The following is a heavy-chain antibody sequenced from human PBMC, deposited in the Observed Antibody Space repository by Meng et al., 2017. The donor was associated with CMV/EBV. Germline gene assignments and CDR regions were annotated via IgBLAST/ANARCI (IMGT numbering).Heavy chain of an antibody. CDR3: ASAAPDYYDSCGPPDY. V-gene: IGHV4-30-4*08. CDR1: GGSISSVDYY. Sequence: LRESGPGLVEASHSLSLTFTVSGGSISSVDYYWSWIRQPPAKGLEWIGYIYYSGSTYYNPSLKSRVTISVDTSKNQFSLKLSSVSATDTAVYYCASAAPDYYDSCGPPDYWGQGTLVTVSS. CDR2: IYYSGST. D-gene: IGHD3-22*01. J-gene: IGHJ4*02.